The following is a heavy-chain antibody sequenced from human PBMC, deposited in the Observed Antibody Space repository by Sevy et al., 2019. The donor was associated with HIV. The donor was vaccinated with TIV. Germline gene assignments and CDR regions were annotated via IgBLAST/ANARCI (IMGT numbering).Heavy chain of an antibody. CDR3: ARDILRYFDGPTRGEY. Sequence: GGSLRLSCAASGFTFSSYTMNWVRQAPGKGLEWVSSISSGSDYIYYADSVEGRFTISRDNAKNSLFLQMNSLRAEDTAVYYCARDILRYFDGPTRGEYWGQGTLVTVSS. CDR2: ISSGSDYI. D-gene: IGHD3-9*01. CDR1: GFTFSSYT. J-gene: IGHJ4*02. V-gene: IGHV3-21*01.